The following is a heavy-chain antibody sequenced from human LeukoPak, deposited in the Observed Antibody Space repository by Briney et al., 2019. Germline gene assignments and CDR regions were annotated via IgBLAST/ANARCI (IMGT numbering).Heavy chain of an antibody. CDR2: IWYDGSNK. CDR1: GFTFSSYG. J-gene: IGHJ5*02. D-gene: IGHD3-3*01. CDR3: AGTYYDSLNWFDP. V-gene: IGHV3-33*01. Sequence: GGSLRLSCAASGFTFSSYGMHWVRQAPGKGLEWVAVIWYDGSNKYYADSVKGRFTISRDNSKSTLYLQMNSLRAEDTAVYYCAGTYYDSLNWFDPWGQGTLVTVSS.